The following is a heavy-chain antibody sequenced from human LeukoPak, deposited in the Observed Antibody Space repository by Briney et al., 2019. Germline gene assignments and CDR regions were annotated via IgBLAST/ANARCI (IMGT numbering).Heavy chain of an antibody. CDR1: GGSFIGYH. CDR2: INHRGGT. V-gene: IGHV4-34*01. J-gene: IGHJ4*02. CDR3: ARDPTTEETVPYYFDD. D-gene: IGHD4-23*01. Sequence: SETLSLTCAVSGGSFIGYHWNWIRQSPGKGLEWIAEINHRGGTNYNPPLKSRVTISIDTSKNQFSLQLRSVTAADTAVYFCARDPTTEETVPYYFDDWGQGTLVTVSS.